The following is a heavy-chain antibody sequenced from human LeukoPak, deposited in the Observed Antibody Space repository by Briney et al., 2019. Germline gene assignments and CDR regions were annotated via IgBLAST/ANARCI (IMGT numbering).Heavy chain of an antibody. J-gene: IGHJ4*02. CDR3: ARLTKGRYFDYIFDY. V-gene: IGHV4-39*01. CDR1: GGSVSSSLNY. CDR2: TYYTGST. D-gene: IGHD3-9*01. Sequence: SETLSLTCTVSGGSVSSSLNYWGWIRQPPGKGLEWIGNTYYTGSTYSNPTLKSRLTMSVDTSKNQFSLKLSSVTAADTAVYYCARLTKGRYFDYIFDYWSQGTLLTVSS.